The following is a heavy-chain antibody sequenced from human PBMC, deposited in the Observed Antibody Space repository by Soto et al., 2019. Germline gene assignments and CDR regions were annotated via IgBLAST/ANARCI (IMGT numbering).Heavy chain of an antibody. CDR1: GGSITSGAY. V-gene: IGHV4-38-2*02. D-gene: IGHD3-10*01. J-gene: IGHJ5*02. CDR3: AGGRTDGYGVWFDP. CDR2: NYRSGST. Sequence: SETLSLTCIVSGGSITSGAYWAWLRQPPGKGLGWIGINYRSGSTYYNPSLKSRVTISSDTSKTPISLRLNSVTAADTAVYYCAGGRTDGYGVWFDPWGQGTLVTVSS.